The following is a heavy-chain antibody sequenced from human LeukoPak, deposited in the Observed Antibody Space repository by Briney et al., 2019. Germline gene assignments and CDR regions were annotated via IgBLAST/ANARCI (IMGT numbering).Heavy chain of an antibody. D-gene: IGHD1-1*01. CDR1: GFTFSRYG. J-gene: IGHJ4*02. V-gene: IGHV3-30*03. CDR2: ISYDGSNK. CDR3: ARAVESNGRNALDY. Sequence: PGGALTLSCAASGFTFSRYGLHLVRQAPGKGLEWVAVISYDGSNKYQADSLKGLFTIPRDNPKNTLYQQTNSLRAEDTAVYYCARAVESNGRNALDYWGQGTLVTVSS.